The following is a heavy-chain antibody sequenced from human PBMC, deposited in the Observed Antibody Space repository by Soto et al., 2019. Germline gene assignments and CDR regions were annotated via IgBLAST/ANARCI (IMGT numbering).Heavy chain of an antibody. CDR3: ARASYFSDSFGYFLDS. V-gene: IGHV4-59*01. CDR2: IYYSGST. CDR1: DSSISPYY. Sequence: SETLSLTCTVSDSSISPYYWSWIRQTPGKGLEWISYIYYSGSTNYNPALKSRVTISVDTSKNQCSLKLSSVTDADTAVYYCARASYFSDSFGYFLDSWGQGTLVTVSS. D-gene: IGHD3-22*01. J-gene: IGHJ4*02.